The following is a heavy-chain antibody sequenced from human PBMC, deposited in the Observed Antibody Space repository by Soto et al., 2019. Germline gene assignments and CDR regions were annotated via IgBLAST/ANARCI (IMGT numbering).Heavy chain of an antibody. CDR2: IYYSGST. V-gene: IGHV4-59*01. D-gene: IGHD3-10*01. CDR3: ARDSIWFGELLGPFDYYYYGMDV. CDR1: GGSISSYY. J-gene: IGHJ6*02. Sequence: SETLSLTCTVSGGSISSYYWSWTRQPPGKGLEWIGYIYYSGSTNYNPSLKSRVTISVDTSKNQFSLKLSSVTAADTAVYYCARDSIWFGELLGPFDYYYYGMDVWGQGTTVTVSS.